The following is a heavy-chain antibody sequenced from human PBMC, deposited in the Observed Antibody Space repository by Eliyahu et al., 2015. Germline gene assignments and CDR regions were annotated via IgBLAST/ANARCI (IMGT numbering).Heavy chain of an antibody. D-gene: IGHD6-13*01. V-gene: IGHV3-23*01. Sequence: EVRLLESGGGLVPPGGSLTXSCAXPGFXXTXXAMSWVRQAPGRGLEWVSALCGDDACTYYAPSVKGRFTISRDVSKNTLYLQMKSLRAEDTAVYYCAKDALIGAAGYFDYWGQGTPVTVSS. CDR1: GFXXTXXA. J-gene: IGHJ4*02. CDR2: LCGDDACT. CDR3: AKDALIGAAGYFDY.